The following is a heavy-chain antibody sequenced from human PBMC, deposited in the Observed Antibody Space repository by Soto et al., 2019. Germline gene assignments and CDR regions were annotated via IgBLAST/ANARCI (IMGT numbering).Heavy chain of an antibody. J-gene: IGHJ4*02. V-gene: IGHV4-30-2*01. D-gene: IGHD3-10*01. Sequence: QLQLQESGSGLVKPSQTLSLNCAVSGVPISDGGYSWSWIRQPPGKGLEWIGYTHVSGGTYYNPSLTGRVTLSVDRSSNQFALNLRSMTAADTAVYDCARSPFYGSKSDFDYWGQGTLVSVSS. CDR3: ARSPFYGSKSDFDY. CDR2: THVSGGT. CDR1: GVPISDGGYS.